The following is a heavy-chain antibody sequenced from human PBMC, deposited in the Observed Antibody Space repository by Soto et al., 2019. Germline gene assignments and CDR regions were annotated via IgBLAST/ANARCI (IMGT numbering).Heavy chain of an antibody. D-gene: IGHD6-19*01. CDR2: VIPTQRTT. CDR3: VIDRLIVAVSVGRMDV. CDR1: GDTFIGYS. V-gene: IGHV1-69*01. J-gene: IGHJ6*02. Sequence: QVQLVQSGAEVKKPGTSVRVSCKASGDTFIGYSISWVRQAPGQGLEWMGWVIPTQRTTKYAQRFQGRVTMSVDQFVSTTYMELSRLRPEDTALYYCVIDRLIVAVSVGRMDVWGQGTTVTVSS.